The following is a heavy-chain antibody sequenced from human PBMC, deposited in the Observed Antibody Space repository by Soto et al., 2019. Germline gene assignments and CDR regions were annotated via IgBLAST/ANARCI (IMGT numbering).Heavy chain of an antibody. V-gene: IGHV3-21*01. CDR1: GFTFSSYS. D-gene: IGHD2-2*01. J-gene: IGHJ3*02. Sequence: EVQVVESGGGLVKPGGSLRLSCAASGFTFSSYSMNWVRQAPGKRLEWVSSISSSSSYIYYADSVKGRFTITRDNAKNSLYLQLNSLRAEDTAVYYCARVGGGYQLLHAFDIWGQGTMVTVSS. CDR3: ARVGGGYQLLHAFDI. CDR2: ISSSSSYI.